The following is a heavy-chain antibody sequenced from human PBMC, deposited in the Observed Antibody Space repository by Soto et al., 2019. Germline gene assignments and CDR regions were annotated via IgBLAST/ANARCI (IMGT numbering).Heavy chain of an antibody. CDR3: ARGWGSGVFDY. D-gene: IGHD6-19*01. V-gene: IGHV4-34*01. CDR2: INHSGST. J-gene: IGHJ4*02. Sequence: QVQLQQWGAGLLKPSETLSLTCAVYGGSFSGYYWNWIRQPPGKGLEWIGEINHSGSTNYNPSLKCXVTISVDTSNNQFSLKLSSVTAADTAVYYCARGWGSGVFDYWGQGTLVTVSS. CDR1: GGSFSGYY.